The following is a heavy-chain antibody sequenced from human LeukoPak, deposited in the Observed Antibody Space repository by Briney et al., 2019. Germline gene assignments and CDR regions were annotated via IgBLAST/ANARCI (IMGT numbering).Heavy chain of an antibody. CDR1: GYTLTELS. CDR2: FDPEDGET. CDR3: AIIHRYCSGGSCYTFDY. J-gene: IGHJ4*02. V-gene: IGHV1-24*01. D-gene: IGHD2-15*01. Sequence: ASVKVSCKVSGYTLTELSMHWVRQAPGKGLEWMGGFDPEDGETIYAQKFQGRVTMTEDTSTDTAYMELSSLRSEDTAVYYCAIIHRYCSGGSCYTFDYWGQGTLVTVSS.